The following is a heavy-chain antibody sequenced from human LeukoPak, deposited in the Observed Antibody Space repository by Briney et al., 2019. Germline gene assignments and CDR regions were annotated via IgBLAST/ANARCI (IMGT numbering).Heavy chain of an antibody. CDR3: AKDRRSTSWTNWFDP. Sequence: GGSLRLSCAASGFTFSNYAMDWVRQAPGKGLEWVSAVSGNGATTYYADSVKGRFTISRDNSKDTLYLQMNSLRAEDTAVYYCAKDRRSTSWTNWFDPWGQGTLVTVSS. V-gene: IGHV3-23*01. D-gene: IGHD2-2*01. J-gene: IGHJ5*02. CDR1: GFTFSNYA. CDR2: VSGNGATT.